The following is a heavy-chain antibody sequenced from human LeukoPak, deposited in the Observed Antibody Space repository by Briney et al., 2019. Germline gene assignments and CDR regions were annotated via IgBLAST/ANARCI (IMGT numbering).Heavy chain of an antibody. D-gene: IGHD4-17*01. CDR3: ARSNNDGDYLGVGFDY. J-gene: IGHJ4*02. Sequence: EASVMVFCKTSGCTFNNYAVNWVRQAPGQGLEWMGWINTNTGNPTYAQGFTGRFVFSLDTSVRTAYLQITSLKGEDTAVYYCARSNNDGDYLGVGFDYWGQGTLVTVSS. CDR1: GCTFNNYA. V-gene: IGHV7-4-1*02. CDR2: INTNTGNP.